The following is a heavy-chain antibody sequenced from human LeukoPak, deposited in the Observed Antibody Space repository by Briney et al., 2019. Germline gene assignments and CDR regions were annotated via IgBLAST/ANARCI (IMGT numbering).Heavy chain of an antibody. CDR3: ARIAAAGLHFDY. CDR1: GFTFSSYT. V-gene: IGHV3-13*01. Sequence: GGSLRLSCAASGFTFSSYTMHWVRQATGKGLEWVSAIGTAGDTYYPGSVKGRFTISRENAKNSLYLQMNSLRAGDTAVYYCARIAAAGLHFDYWGQGTLVTVSS. D-gene: IGHD6-13*01. J-gene: IGHJ4*02. CDR2: IGTAGDT.